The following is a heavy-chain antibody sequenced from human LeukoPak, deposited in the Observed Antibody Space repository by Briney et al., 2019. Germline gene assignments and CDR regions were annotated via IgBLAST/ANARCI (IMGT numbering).Heavy chain of an antibody. J-gene: IGHJ6*03. CDR1: GYTFTSYY. Sequence: ASVKVSCKASGYTFTSYYMHWVRQAPGQGLEWMGIINPSGGSTSYAQKFQGRVTMTRDMSTSTVYMELSSLRSEDTAVYYCARGRSGSYYSDYYMDVWGKGTTVTISS. D-gene: IGHD1-26*01. CDR3: ARGRSGSYYSDYYMDV. CDR2: INPSGGST. V-gene: IGHV1-46*01.